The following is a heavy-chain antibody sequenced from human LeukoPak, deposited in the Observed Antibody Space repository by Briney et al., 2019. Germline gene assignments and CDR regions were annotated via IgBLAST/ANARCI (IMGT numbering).Heavy chain of an antibody. Sequence: SVKVSCKASGGTFSSYAISWVRRAPGQGLEWMGGIIPIFGTANYAQKFQGRVTITADESTSTAYMELSSLRSEDTAVYYCARDLMESSSGVHYYYYYMDVWGKGTTVTVSS. D-gene: IGHD6-13*01. J-gene: IGHJ6*03. CDR1: GGTFSSYA. CDR2: IIPIFGTA. CDR3: ARDLMESSSGVHYYYYYMDV. V-gene: IGHV1-69*13.